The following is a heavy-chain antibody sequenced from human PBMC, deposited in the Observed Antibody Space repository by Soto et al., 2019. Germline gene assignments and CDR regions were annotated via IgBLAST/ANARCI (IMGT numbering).Heavy chain of an antibody. Sequence: QVQLVQSGAEVKEPRASVKVSCKASGYTITSYYMHWVRQAPGQGLEWMGIINPSGGSTSYAQKFQGRVTMTRDTFTSTVYMELSSLRSEDTAVYYYDRDGLLYGDYAYYYYMDVWGKGTTVTVSS. V-gene: IGHV1-46*03. CDR3: DRDGLLYGDYAYYYYMDV. CDR2: INPSGGST. J-gene: IGHJ6*03. CDR1: GYTITSYY. D-gene: IGHD4-17*01.